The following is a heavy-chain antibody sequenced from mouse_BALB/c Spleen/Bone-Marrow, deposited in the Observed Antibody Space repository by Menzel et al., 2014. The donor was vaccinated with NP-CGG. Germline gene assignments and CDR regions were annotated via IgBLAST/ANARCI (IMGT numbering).Heavy chain of an antibody. V-gene: IGHV14-3*02. D-gene: IGHD2-14*01. Sequence: VQLQQSGAELVKPGASVKLSCTASGFNIKDTYMHWVKQRPEQGLEWIGRIDPANGNTKDDPKFQVKATITADTSSKKAYLKLSSMTSEDTAGYYCARWDYRYDYWGQGTTLTVSS. CDR1: GFNIKDTY. J-gene: IGHJ2*01. CDR2: IDPANGNT. CDR3: ARWDYRYDY.